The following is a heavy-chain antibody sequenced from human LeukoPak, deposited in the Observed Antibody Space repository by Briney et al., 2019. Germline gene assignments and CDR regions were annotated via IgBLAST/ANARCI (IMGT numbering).Heavy chain of an antibody. Sequence: ASVKVSCKASGGTFSNYAISWVRQAPGQGLEWMGWISAYNGNRNYAQKLQGRVTMTTDTSTSTVYMELRSLRSDDTAVYYCARDRYYNILTGFRRSDGFDIWGQGTMVTVSS. CDR2: ISAYNGNR. V-gene: IGHV1-18*01. CDR1: GGTFSNYA. CDR3: ARDRYYNILTGFRRSDGFDI. J-gene: IGHJ3*02. D-gene: IGHD3-9*01.